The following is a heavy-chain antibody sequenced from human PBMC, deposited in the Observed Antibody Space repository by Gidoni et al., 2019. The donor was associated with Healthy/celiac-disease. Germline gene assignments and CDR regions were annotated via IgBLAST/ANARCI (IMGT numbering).Heavy chain of an antibody. CDR2: INPNSCGT. Sequence: QVQLVQSGAEVKKPGASVKVSCKASGYTFTGYYMHWVRQAPGQGLEWMGWINPNSCGTNYAQKFQGRVTMTRDTSISTAYMELSRLRSDDTAVYYCARDPEYYYGSGSMDVWGQGTTVTVSS. J-gene: IGHJ6*02. CDR1: GYTFTGYY. V-gene: IGHV1-2*02. D-gene: IGHD3-10*01. CDR3: ARDPEYYYGSGSMDV.